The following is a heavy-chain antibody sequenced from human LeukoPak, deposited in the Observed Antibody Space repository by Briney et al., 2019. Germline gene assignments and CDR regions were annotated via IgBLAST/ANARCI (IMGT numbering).Heavy chain of an antibody. V-gene: IGHV5-10-1*01. J-gene: IGHJ4*02. CDR3: ASYCSGTSCSNFDY. Sequence: GESLKISCEGSGYSFTSYWISWVRQMPGKGLEWMGRIDPSDSYTNYSPSFQGHVTISADKSISTAYLQWSSLKASDTAMYYCASYCSGTSCSNFDYWGQGTLVTVSS. D-gene: IGHD2-15*01. CDR2: IDPSDSYT. CDR1: GYSFTSYW.